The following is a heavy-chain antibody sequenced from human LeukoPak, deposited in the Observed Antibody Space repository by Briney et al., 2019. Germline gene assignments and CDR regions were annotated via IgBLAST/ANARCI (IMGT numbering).Heavy chain of an antibody. CDR3: ARGPYYGSGSYTY. CDR1: GGSISGYY. Sequence: SETLSLTCAVYGGSISGYYWSWIRQPPGKGLEWIGEINHSGSTNYNPSLKSRVTISVDTSKNQFSLKLSSVTAADTAVYYCARGPYYGSGSYTYWGQGTLVTVSS. V-gene: IGHV4-34*01. J-gene: IGHJ4*02. D-gene: IGHD3-10*01. CDR2: INHSGST.